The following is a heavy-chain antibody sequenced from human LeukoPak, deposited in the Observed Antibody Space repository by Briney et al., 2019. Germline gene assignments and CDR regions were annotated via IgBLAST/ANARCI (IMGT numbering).Heavy chain of an antibody. CDR1: AGSISSYY. Sequence: PSETLSLTCTVSAGSISSYYWNWLRQSPGKGLGWIGYIYYTGTTKYNPSLTSRVTISIDTSKNQFSLKLSSVTAADTAVYYCATSVGTTGTTWGQGTLVIVSS. J-gene: IGHJ4*02. CDR3: ATSVGTTGTT. V-gene: IGHV4-59*08. CDR2: IYYTGTT. D-gene: IGHD1-1*01.